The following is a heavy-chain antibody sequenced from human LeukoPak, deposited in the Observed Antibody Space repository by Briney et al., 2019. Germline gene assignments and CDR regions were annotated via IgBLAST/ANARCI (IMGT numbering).Heavy chain of an antibody. Sequence: GGSLRLSCAASGFTFSSYGMHWVRQAPGKGLEWVAVISYDGSNKYYADSVKGRFTISRDNSKNTLYLQMNSLRAGDTAIYYCAPLGEEFCNGGRCYFKNDMDVWGQGTRVTVSS. V-gene: IGHV3-30*03. CDR1: GFTFSSYG. D-gene: IGHD2-15*01. J-gene: IGHJ6*02. CDR3: APLGEEFCNGGRCYFKNDMDV. CDR2: ISYDGSNK.